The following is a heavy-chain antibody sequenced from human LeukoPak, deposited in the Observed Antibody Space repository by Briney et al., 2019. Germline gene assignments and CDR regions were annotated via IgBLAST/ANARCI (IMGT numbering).Heavy chain of an antibody. CDR3: AKDTSFLPALFDS. V-gene: IGHV3-23*01. J-gene: IGHJ4*02. Sequence: GGSLRLSCAASGFTFSNYAMNWARQAPGKGLEWVSGIGSAGVTTHLADSVKVRFTISRDNSNNMVYLQMDSLRAEDSAVYYCAKDTSFLPALFDSWGQGTIVSVSS. CDR1: GFTFSNYA. CDR2: IGSAGVTT. D-gene: IGHD2/OR15-2a*01.